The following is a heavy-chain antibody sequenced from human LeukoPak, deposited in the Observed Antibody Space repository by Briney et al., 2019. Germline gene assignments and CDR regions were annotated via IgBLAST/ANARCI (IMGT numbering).Heavy chain of an antibody. D-gene: IGHD6-6*01. CDR2: ISSNGGST. V-gene: IGHV3-64*01. J-gene: IGHJ3*02. CDR1: GFTFSSYA. Sequence: PGGSLRLSCAASGFTFSSYAMHWVRQAPGKGLEYVSAISSNGGSTYYVNSVKGRFTIARDNSKNMLYLQMGSLRAEDMAVYYCAREVAARRLSAFDIWGQGTMVTVSS. CDR3: AREVAARRLSAFDI.